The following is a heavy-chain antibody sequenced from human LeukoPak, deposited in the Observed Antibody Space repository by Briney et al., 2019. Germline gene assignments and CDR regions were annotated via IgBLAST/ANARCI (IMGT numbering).Heavy chain of an antibody. Sequence: ASVKVSCKASGFTFTTYGFSWVRQAPGQGLEWLGWISAYNGNTNYAQKLQGRVTMTTDTSTSTAYMELRSLRSDDTAVYYCARGRYQLLGFSAPNDAFDIWGQGTMVTVSS. J-gene: IGHJ3*02. CDR2: ISAYNGNT. CDR1: GFTFTTYG. V-gene: IGHV1-18*01. CDR3: ARGRYQLLGFSAPNDAFDI. D-gene: IGHD2-2*01.